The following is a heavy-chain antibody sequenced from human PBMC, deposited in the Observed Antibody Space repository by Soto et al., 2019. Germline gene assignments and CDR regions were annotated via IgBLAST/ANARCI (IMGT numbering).Heavy chain of an antibody. J-gene: IGHJ6*02. V-gene: IGHV3-30-3*01. D-gene: IGHD3-16*01. CDR2: ISYDGSNK. Sequence: PVGSLRLSCAASGFTFSRYAMHWFRQAPVKGLEWVAFISYDGSNKYYADSVKGRFTISRDNSKNTLYLQMNSLRAEDTAVYYCARDVLSHYYYGMDVWGQGTTVTVSS. CDR3: ARDVLSHYYYGMDV. CDR1: GFTFSRYA.